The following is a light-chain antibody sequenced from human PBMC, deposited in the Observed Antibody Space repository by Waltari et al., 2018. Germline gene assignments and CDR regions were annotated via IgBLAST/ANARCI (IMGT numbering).Light chain of an antibody. J-gene: IGKJ5*01. CDR1: QSVSNS. CDR2: DTS. V-gene: IGKV3-11*01. CDR3: QQRGNWPLSIA. Sequence: EFVLTQSPATLSLSPGERATLSSRASQSVSNSIAWYQQKPGQAPRLLIYDTSNRATGIPARFSGSGSGTDFTLTISSLGPEDFAVYYCQQRGNWPLSIAFGQGTRLEIK.